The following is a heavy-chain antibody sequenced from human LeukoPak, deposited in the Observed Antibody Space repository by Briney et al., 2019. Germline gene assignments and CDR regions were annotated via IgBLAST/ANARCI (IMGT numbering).Heavy chain of an antibody. V-gene: IGHV3-23*01. CDR1: GFTFSSYA. D-gene: IGHD4-11*01. J-gene: IGHJ3*01. CDR2: IRGSGGST. Sequence: GGSLRLSCAASGFTFSSYAMSWVRQAPGKGLEWVSAIRGSGGSTYYADSVRGRFTISRDNSKNTLYVQMNGLRAEDTAIYYCAKDLVDYGNDGPGAFHVWGQGTMVTVSS. CDR3: AKDLVDYGNDGPGAFHV.